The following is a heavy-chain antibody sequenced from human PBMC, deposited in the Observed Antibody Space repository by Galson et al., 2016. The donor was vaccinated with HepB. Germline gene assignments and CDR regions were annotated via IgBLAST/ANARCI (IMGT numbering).Heavy chain of an antibody. J-gene: IGHJ5*02. CDR3: ARENRGYT. CDR2: LSGDGDNT. CDR1: GFTFSSYA. V-gene: IGHV3-23*01. D-gene: IGHD5-18*01. Sequence: SLRLSCATSGFTFSSYAMGWVRQAPGKGLEWVSGLSGDGDNTYYADSVKGRFTISRDNTKNTLYLQMNSLRVEDTAFCYCARENRGYTCGQGTLVTVSS.